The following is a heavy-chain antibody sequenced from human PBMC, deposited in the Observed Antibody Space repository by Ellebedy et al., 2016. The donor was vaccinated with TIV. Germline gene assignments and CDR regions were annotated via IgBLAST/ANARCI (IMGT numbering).Heavy chain of an antibody. CDR3: AKTVTPYYYDSSGYPLDY. D-gene: IGHD3-22*01. Sequence: GESLKISCAASGFTFSSYAMSWVRQAPGKGLEWVSAISGSGGSTYYADSVKGRFTISRDNSKNTLYLQMNSLRAEDTAVYYCAKTVTPYYYDSSGYPLDYWGQGTLVTVSS. CDR2: ISGSGGST. CDR1: GFTFSSYA. J-gene: IGHJ4*02. V-gene: IGHV3-23*01.